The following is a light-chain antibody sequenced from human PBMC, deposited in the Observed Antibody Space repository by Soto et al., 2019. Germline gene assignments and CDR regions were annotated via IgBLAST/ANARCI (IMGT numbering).Light chain of an antibody. V-gene: IGLV2-14*01. CDR2: EVS. CDR3: SSYTASLTVV. CDR1: SSDVGGYNF. J-gene: IGLJ2*01. Sequence: QSALTQPASVSGSPGQSITISCTGTSSDVGGYNFVSWYQHHPDKAPKLIIFEVSNRPSGVSNHFSGSKSGNTASLTISGLQAEDEADYHCSSYTASLTVVFGGGTKLTVL.